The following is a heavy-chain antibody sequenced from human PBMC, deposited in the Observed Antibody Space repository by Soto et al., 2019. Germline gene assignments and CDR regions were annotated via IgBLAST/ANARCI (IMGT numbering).Heavy chain of an antibody. J-gene: IGHJ4*02. CDR3: ARGSVGPTTDFDY. CDR1: GYTFTCFH. Sequence: VASVKVSCKASGYTFTCFHIHWVRQAPGQGLEWMGWINPNGGGRNYAQKFQGWVTMTRDTSIITAYMELSRLKSDDTAVYYCARGSVGPTTDFDYWGQGTLVTVSS. D-gene: IGHD1-26*01. CDR2: INPNGGGR. V-gene: IGHV1-2*04.